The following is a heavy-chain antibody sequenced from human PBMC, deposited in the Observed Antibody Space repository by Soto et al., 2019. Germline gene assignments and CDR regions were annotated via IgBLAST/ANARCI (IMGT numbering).Heavy chain of an antibody. D-gene: IGHD5-12*01. V-gene: IGHV1-18*01. CDR1: GYTFTSDG. CDR2: ISAYNGNT. Sequence: ASVKVSCKASGYTFTSDGISGVRQAPGQGLEWMGWISAYNGNTNYAQKLQGRVTMTTDTSTSTAYMELRSLRSDDTAVYYCARDGGYDDDIGFDYWGQGTLVTVSS. CDR3: ARDGGYDDDIGFDY. J-gene: IGHJ4*02.